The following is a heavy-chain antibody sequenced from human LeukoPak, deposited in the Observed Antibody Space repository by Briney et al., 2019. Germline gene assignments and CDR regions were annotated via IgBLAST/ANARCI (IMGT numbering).Heavy chain of an antibody. Sequence: ASVKVSCKASGYTFTGYYMHWVRQAPGQGLEWMGRINPNSGGTKFAQKFQGRVTMTRDTSISTVYMEPSRLRSDDTAVYYCASSASKGVVLTDFYYYGMDVWGQGTTVTVSS. CDR1: GYTFTGYY. CDR2: INPNSGGT. J-gene: IGHJ6*02. V-gene: IGHV1-2*06. CDR3: ASSASKGVVLTDFYYYGMDV. D-gene: IGHD3-3*01.